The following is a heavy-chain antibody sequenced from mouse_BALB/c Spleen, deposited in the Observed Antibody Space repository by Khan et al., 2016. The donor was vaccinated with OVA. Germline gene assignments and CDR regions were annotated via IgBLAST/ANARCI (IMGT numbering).Heavy chain of an antibody. CDR2: IWAGGST. D-gene: IGHD2-1*01. Sequence: QVQLKESGPAMVAPSQSLSITCTVSGFSLTSYGVHWVRQPPGKGLEWLGVIWAGGSTNYNSALMSRLRISKDNSKSQVFLKMNSLLTDDTAMYYCARYYGNYGWYFDVWGAGTTVTVSS. CDR3: ARYYGNYGWYFDV. J-gene: IGHJ1*01. CDR1: GFSLTSYG. V-gene: IGHV2-9*02.